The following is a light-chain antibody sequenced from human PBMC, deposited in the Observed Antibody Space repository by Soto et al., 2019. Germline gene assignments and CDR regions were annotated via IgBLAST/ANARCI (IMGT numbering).Light chain of an antibody. Sequence: IVMTQSPATLSVSPGERVTLSCRASQSVRNNLVWYQQRPGQAPRLLIYGASSRATGIPARFRGGGSGTEFTLTISSLQSEDFAVYYCQHYNNWPPWTFGQGTKVEIK. CDR2: GAS. CDR1: QSVRNN. J-gene: IGKJ1*01. CDR3: QHYNNWPPWT. V-gene: IGKV3-15*01.